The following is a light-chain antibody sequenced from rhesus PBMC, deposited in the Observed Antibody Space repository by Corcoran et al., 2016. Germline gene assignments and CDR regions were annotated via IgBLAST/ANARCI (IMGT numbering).Light chain of an antibody. Sequence: EIVLTQSPATLSLSPGERATLSCRASQSVSSSLAWYQQNPGQAPRLLIYGASSRATGIPDRFSGSGSETEFTLTISSLGPEDFAVYYCQQYSNWPRTFGQGTKVEIK. V-gene: IGKV3-42*02. CDR3: QQYSNWPRT. CDR2: GAS. J-gene: IGKJ1*01. CDR1: QSVSSS.